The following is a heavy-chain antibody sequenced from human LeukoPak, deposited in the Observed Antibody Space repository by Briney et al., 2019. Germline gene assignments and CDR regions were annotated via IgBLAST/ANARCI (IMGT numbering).Heavy chain of an antibody. CDR3: ERQSDSSGYIHT. Sequence: SETLSLTCTVSGGSISSSTYYWGWLRQPPGPGLEWIGSISYSGRTYYTPSLKSRVTTSVDTSKNQFSLRLSSVTAADTAVYYCERQSDSSGYIHTWGQGTLVTVSS. V-gene: IGHV4-39*01. J-gene: IGHJ4*02. CDR1: GGSISSSTYY. D-gene: IGHD3-22*01. CDR2: ISYSGRT.